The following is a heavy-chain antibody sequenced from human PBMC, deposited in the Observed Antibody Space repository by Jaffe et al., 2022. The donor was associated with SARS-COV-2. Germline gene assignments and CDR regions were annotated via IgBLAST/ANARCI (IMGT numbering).Heavy chain of an antibody. Sequence: VQLLESGGGLKQPGGSLRLSCAASGFDFSSFALTWVRQAPGKGLEWVSVISPGGKTYYADSVKGRSTISRDNSKNLLFLQLNSLRADDTAFYYCARDRRPFTMLLVVTGLDSWGQGALVTVSS. V-gene: IGHV3-23*01. CDR1: GFDFSSFA. CDR3: ARDRRPFTMLLVVTGLDS. J-gene: IGHJ4*02. CDR2: ISPGGKT. D-gene: IGHD3-22*01.